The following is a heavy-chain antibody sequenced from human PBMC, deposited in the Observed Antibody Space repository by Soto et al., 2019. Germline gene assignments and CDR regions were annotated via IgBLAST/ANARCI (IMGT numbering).Heavy chain of an antibody. CDR3: ARDFVVGGPTINYYYGMDV. CDR1: GYTFTRSG. J-gene: IGHJ6*02. D-gene: IGHD1-26*01. Sequence: GASVKVSCKASGYTFTRSGISWVRQAPGQGPEWMGWISSYNGNTYYADSVKGRFTISRDNSKNTLYLQMNSLGAEDTAVYYCARDFVVGGPTINYYYGMDVWGQGTTVTVSS. CDR2: ISSYNGNT. V-gene: IGHV1-18*01.